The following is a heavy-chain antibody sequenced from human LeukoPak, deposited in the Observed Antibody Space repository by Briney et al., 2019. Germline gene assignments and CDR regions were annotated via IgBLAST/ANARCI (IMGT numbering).Heavy chain of an antibody. D-gene: IGHD3-9*01. CDR1: GYTFTSYG. J-gene: IGHJ4*02. Sequence: ASVKVSCKASGYTFTSYGISWVRQAPGQGLEWMGWISAYNGNTNYAQKLQGRVTMTTDTSTSTAYMELRSLRSDDTAVYYCARDLYYDILTGYPDPFDYWGQGTLVTVSS. CDR3: ARDLYYDILTGYPDPFDY. V-gene: IGHV1-18*01. CDR2: ISAYNGNT.